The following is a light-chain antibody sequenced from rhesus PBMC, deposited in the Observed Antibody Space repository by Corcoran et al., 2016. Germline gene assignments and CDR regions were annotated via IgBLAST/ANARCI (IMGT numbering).Light chain of an antibody. CDR3: CSYAGNFTHI. J-gene: IGLJ1*01. CDR2: GGS. Sequence: QAALTQPRSVSGSPGQSVTSSCTGTSSDIGGYNYVSWYQQHPGTAPKLMIYGGSRRPSGVSDRCSGAKSGNTASLTISGLQAEDEAAYYCCSYAGNFTHIFGVGTRLTVL. CDR1: SSDIGGYNY. V-gene: IGLV2-32*01.